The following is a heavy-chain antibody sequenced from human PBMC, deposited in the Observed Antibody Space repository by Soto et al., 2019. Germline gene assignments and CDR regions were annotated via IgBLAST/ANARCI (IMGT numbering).Heavy chain of an antibody. Sequence: SETLSLTCSVSGGSFCRTSYYWGWVRQPPGKGLEWIGSIYYSGRTYYNPSLKSRITISVDTSKNQFSLRLSSVTAADTAVYYCARDLVGYKYWGQGTLLTVSS. CDR3: ARDLVGYKY. D-gene: IGHD3-22*01. J-gene: IGHJ4*02. V-gene: IGHV4-39*02. CDR1: GGSFCRTSYY. CDR2: IYYSGRT.